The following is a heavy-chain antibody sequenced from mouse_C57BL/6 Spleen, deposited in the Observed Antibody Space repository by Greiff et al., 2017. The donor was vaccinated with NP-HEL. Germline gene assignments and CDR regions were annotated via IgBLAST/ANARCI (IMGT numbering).Heavy chain of an antibody. Sequence: VQLQESGPGLVAPSQSLSITCTVSGFSLTSYGVSWVRQPPGKGLEWLGVIWGDGSTNYHSDLISRLNISNDNSKIQVFLKLNSLHTDDTATYYYATPGYYGSSYQDYAMDCWGQGTSVTVSS. D-gene: IGHD1-1*01. V-gene: IGHV2-3*01. CDR1: GFSLTSYG. CDR2: IWGDGST. J-gene: IGHJ4*01. CDR3: ATPGYYGSSYQDYAMDC.